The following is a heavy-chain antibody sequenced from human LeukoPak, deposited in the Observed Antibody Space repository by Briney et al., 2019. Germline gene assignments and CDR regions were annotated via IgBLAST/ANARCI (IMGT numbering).Heavy chain of an antibody. Sequence: PSETLSLTCTLSGDYISSSSYYWGWIRQPPGKGLEWIGDIYYSGSTYYNASLKGRVSISIDTSNNHFSLHLRSLTAADTALYYCAGRRYYDSTGYLDWGHGTLVTVSS. CDR1: GDYISSSSYY. CDR2: IYYSGST. V-gene: IGHV4-39*02. D-gene: IGHD3-22*01. J-gene: IGHJ1*01. CDR3: AGRRYYDSTGYLD.